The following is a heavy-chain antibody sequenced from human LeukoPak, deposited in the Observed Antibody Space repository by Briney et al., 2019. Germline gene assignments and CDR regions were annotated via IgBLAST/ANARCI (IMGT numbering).Heavy chain of an antibody. D-gene: IGHD5-24*01. CDR3: ARDLGRDRYFDS. Sequence: GGSLRLSCAASGFTFSPYPMNWVRQAPGKGLEWVSYISGPSDTIHYADSVKGRFTISRNNAKNSLYLQMNSLGAEDTAVYYCARDLGRDRYFDSWGQGTLVTVSS. V-gene: IGHV3-48*04. CDR1: GFTFSPYP. J-gene: IGHJ4*02. CDR2: ISGPSDTI.